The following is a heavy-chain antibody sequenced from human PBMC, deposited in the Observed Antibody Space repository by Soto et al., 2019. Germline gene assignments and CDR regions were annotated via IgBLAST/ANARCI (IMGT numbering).Heavy chain of an antibody. CDR1: GFSLSGTGMR. J-gene: IGHJ6*02. CDR2: IDWENTK. CDR3: ARAFYGMDV. Sequence: SGPTLVNPTQTLTLTCTVSGFSLSGTGMRVTWIRQPPGKALEWLARIDWENTKLYSTSLKTRLTISKDTSKNQVVLTMTNVDPADTGTYYCARAFYGMDVWGQGTKVTVYS. D-gene: IGHD3-3*02. V-gene: IGHV2-70*04.